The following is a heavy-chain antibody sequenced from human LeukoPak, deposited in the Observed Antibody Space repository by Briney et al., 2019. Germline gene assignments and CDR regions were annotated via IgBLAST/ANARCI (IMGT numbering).Heavy chain of an antibody. V-gene: IGHV1-69*13. CDR3: ARVDSSGYPVGY. J-gene: IGHJ4*02. CDR1: GYTFTSYG. D-gene: IGHD3-22*01. Sequence: ASVKVSCKASGYTFTSYGISWVRQAPGQGLEWMGGIIPIFGTANYAQKFQGRVTITADESTSTAYMELSSLRSEDTAVYYCARVDSSGYPVGYWGQGTLVTVPS. CDR2: IIPIFGTA.